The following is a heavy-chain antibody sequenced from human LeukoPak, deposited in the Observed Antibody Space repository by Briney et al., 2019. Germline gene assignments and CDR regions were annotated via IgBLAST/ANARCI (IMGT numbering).Heavy chain of an antibody. V-gene: IGHV3-66*02. J-gene: IGHJ4*02. D-gene: IGHD3-3*01. Sequence: GGSLRLSCAASGFTVSSNYMSWVRQAPGKGLEWVSVIYSGGSTYYADSVKGRFTISRDNSKNTLYLQMNSLRAEDTAVYYCARDSIFGVVTSYFDYWGQGTLVTVSS. CDR3: ARDSIFGVVTSYFDY. CDR1: GFTVSSNY. CDR2: IYSGGST.